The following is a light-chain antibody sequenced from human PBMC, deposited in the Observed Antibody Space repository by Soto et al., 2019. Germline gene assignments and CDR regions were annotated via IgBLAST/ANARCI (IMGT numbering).Light chain of an antibody. V-gene: IGLV2-14*03. CDR3: SSFTGTSYV. CDR1: SSDIGAYNY. Sequence: QSALTQPASVSGSPGQSITISCTGTSSDIGAYNYVSWYQQHPGKAPKLMVYDVNNRPSGVSNRFSGSKSGNTASLTISGLQAEDEADYYCSSFTGTSYVFGTGTKVTVL. CDR2: DVN. J-gene: IGLJ1*01.